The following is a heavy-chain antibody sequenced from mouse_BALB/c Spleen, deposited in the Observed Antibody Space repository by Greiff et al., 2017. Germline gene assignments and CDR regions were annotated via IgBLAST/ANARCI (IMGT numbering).Heavy chain of an antibody. Sequence: EVQLVESGAELVRPGALVKLSCKASGFNIKDYYMHWVKQRPEQGLEWIGWIDPENGNTIYDPKFQGKASITADTSSNTAYLQLSSLTSEDTAVYYCARGQQSFYYYGSSPYYAMDYWGQGTSVTVSS. V-gene: IGHV14-1*02. CDR2: IDPENGNT. J-gene: IGHJ4*01. CDR3: ARGQQSFYYYGSSPYYAMDY. D-gene: IGHD1-1*01. CDR1: GFNIKDYY.